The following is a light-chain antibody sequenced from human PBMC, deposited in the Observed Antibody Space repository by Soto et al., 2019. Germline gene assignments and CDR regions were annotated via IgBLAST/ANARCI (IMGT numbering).Light chain of an antibody. Sequence: EIVLTQSPGTLSLSPGERATLSCRASQSVSSSYLAWYQQKPGQAPRLLIYGASSRATGIPDRFSGSGSGTDFTLTISRLDPEDFAVYYCQQYGSRVTFGQGTKVEIK. CDR1: QSVSSSY. J-gene: IGKJ1*01. CDR3: QQYGSRVT. CDR2: GAS. V-gene: IGKV3-20*01.